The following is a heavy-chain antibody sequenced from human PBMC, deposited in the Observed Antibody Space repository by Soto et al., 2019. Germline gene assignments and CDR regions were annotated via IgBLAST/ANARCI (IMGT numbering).Heavy chain of an antibody. CDR1: GGSISSSSYY. CDR3: AREGTIAARLDS. D-gene: IGHD6-6*01. J-gene: IGHJ4*02. V-gene: IGHV4-39*07. Sequence: SETLSLTCTVSGGSISSSSYYWGWLRQPPGKGLEWIGEIYHSGSTNYNPSLKSRVTISVDKSKNQFSLKLSSVTAADTAVYYCAREGTIAARLDSWGQGTLVTVSS. CDR2: IYHSGST.